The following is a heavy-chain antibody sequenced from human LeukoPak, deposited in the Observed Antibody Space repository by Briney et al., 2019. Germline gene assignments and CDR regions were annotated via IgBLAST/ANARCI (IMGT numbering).Heavy chain of an antibody. Sequence: GGSLRLSCAASGFTFSRHWMYWVRQAPGKGLEWVANIKQDGSAKPYVDSVKGQFTISRDNAKNSLFLQMNSLRAEDTAVYYCARDNGWSADFWGQGTLVTVSS. CDR1: GFTFSRHW. D-gene: IGHD2-15*01. V-gene: IGHV3-7*03. CDR3: ARDNGWSADF. CDR2: IKQDGSAK. J-gene: IGHJ4*02.